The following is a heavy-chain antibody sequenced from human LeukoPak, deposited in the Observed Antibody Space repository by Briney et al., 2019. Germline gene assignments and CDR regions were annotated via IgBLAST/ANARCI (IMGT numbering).Heavy chain of an antibody. CDR3: ARGYFDILTGPYYYYYYIDV. Sequence: GASVKVSCKASGYTFTSYDINWGRQAPGQGLERVGWMNPNVGKTGYAQKCQGRVTMTRTTSISTAYMELRSLRSEDTAVDYCARGYFDILTGPYYYYYYIDVWGKGTPVTVSS. CDR2: MNPNVGKT. J-gene: IGHJ6*03. V-gene: IGHV1-8*01. D-gene: IGHD3-9*01. CDR1: GYTFTSYD.